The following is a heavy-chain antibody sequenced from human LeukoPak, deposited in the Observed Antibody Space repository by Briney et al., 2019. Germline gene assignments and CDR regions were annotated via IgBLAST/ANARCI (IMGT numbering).Heavy chain of an antibody. CDR3: ARKYCSTTSCLFDN. D-gene: IGHD2-2*01. CDR1: GFTFSSYE. Sequence: GGSQRLSRAASGFTFSSYEMNWVRQAPGKGLQWVSDISSSGTTIYYADSVKGRFTISRDNAKNSLYLQMNSLRAEDTAVYYCARKYCSTTSCLFDNWGQGTLVTVSS. V-gene: IGHV3-48*03. CDR2: ISSSGTTI. J-gene: IGHJ4*02.